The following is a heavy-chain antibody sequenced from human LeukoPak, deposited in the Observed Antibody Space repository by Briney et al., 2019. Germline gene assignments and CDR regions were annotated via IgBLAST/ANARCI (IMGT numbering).Heavy chain of an antibody. Sequence: SETLSLTCAVYGGSFSGYYWSWIRQPPGKGLEWIGEINHSGSTNYNPSLKSRVTISIDTSKNQFSLKLSSVTAADTAVYYCARGRILLWFGEYPNWFDPWGQGTQVTVSS. CDR1: GGSFSGYY. V-gene: IGHV4-34*01. CDR3: ARGRILLWFGEYPNWFDP. J-gene: IGHJ5*02. CDR2: INHSGST. D-gene: IGHD3-10*01.